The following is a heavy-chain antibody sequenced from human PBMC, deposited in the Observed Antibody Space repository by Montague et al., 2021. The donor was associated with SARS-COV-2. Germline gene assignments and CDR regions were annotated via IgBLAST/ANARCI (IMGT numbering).Heavy chain of an antibody. CDR1: GGSISSGSYY. J-gene: IGHJ5*02. Sequence: TLSLTCTVSGGSISSGSYYWGWLRQPAGKGLEWIGRIYTSGSTNYNPSLKSRVTISVDTPKNQFSLKLSSVTAADTAVYYCARMGWLRGWFDPWGQGTLVTVSS. CDR2: IYTSGST. V-gene: IGHV4-61*02. D-gene: IGHD5-12*01. CDR3: ARMGWLRGWFDP.